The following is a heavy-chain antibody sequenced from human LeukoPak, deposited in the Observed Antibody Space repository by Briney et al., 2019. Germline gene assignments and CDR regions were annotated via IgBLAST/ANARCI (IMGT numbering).Heavy chain of an antibody. V-gene: IGHV4-34*01. D-gene: IGHD6-13*01. CDR2: TNHSGST. CDR1: GGSFSGYY. J-gene: IGHJ6*03. CDR3: ARVMQQQLGGPYYYYYYYMDV. Sequence: KPSETLSLTCAVYGGSFSGYYRSWIPPPPGQELEWIGETNHSGSTNYNPSLKSRATISVDTSKNQFSLKLSSVTAADTAVYYCARVMQQQLGGPYYYYYYYMDVWSKGTTVTVSS.